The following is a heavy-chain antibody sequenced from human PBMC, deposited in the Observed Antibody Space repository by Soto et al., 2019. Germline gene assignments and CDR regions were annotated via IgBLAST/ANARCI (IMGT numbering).Heavy chain of an antibody. Sequence: GGSLRLSCAASGFTFSSYAMHWVRQAPGKGLEWVAVISYDGSNKYYADSVKGRFTISRDNSKNTLYLQMNSLRAEDTAVYYCARPRDGSGSYYNNYFDYWAREPWSPSPQ. CDR1: GFTFSSYA. J-gene: IGHJ4*02. V-gene: IGHV3-30*04. D-gene: IGHD3-10*01. CDR2: ISYDGSNK. CDR3: ARPRDGSGSYYNNYFDY.